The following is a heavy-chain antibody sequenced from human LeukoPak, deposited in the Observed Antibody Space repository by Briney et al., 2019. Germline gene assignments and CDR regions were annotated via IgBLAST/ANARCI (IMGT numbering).Heavy chain of an antibody. CDR3: ARGWDIVLVVYAYMDV. V-gene: IGHV3-21*01. J-gene: IGHJ6*03. Sequence: GGSLRLSCAASGFTFSSYSMNWVRQAPGKGLEWVSSISSSSSYIYYADSVKGRFTISRDNAKNSLHLQMNSLRAEDTAVYYCARGWDIVLVVYAYMDVWGKGTTVTVSS. CDR1: GFTFSSYS. D-gene: IGHD2-8*02. CDR2: ISSSSSYI.